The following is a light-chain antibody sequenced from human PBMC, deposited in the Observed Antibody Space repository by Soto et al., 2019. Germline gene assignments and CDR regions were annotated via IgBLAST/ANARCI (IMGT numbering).Light chain of an antibody. Sequence: EIVLTQSPHTLSLSPGERASLSCRTSQTISISYFAWYQQKPGQSPRLLVYAASIRAPGIPDRFSGSGYGADFTITISRLEPADFAVYSCQHYDGSLTFGGGTRVEIK. CDR3: QHYDGSLT. CDR2: AAS. J-gene: IGKJ4*01. CDR1: QTISISY. V-gene: IGKV3-20*01.